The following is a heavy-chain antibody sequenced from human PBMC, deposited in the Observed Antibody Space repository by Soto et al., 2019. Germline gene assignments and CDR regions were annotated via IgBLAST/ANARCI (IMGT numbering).Heavy chain of an antibody. D-gene: IGHD5-18*01. CDR2: IIPLFSTA. CDR3: AGVSVDTAMITLDYFYCHHGMDV. V-gene: IGHV1-69*01. CDR1: GGTYSNYA. Sequence: QVQLVQSGAEVRKPGSSVKVSCKASGGTYSNYALSWVRQAPGQGLEWMGGIIPLFSTANYAKKFQDRATNIADESTRSAYMELSRQRSDDTAVYYSAGVSVDTAMITLDYFYCHHGMDVWGKGTTVTGAS. J-gene: IGHJ6*04.